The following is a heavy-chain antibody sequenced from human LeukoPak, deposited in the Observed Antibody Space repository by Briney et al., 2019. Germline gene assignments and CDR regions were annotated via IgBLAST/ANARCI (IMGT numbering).Heavy chain of an antibody. Sequence: EASVKVSCKASGGTFSSYAISWVRQAPGQGLEWMGGIIPIFGTANYAQKFQGRVTITADGSTSTAYMELSSLRSEDTAVYYCARGRTKPTVTTFDYWGQGTLVTVSS. D-gene: IGHD4-17*01. V-gene: IGHV1-69*13. J-gene: IGHJ4*02. CDR2: IIPIFGTA. CDR3: ARGRTKPTVTTFDY. CDR1: GGTFSSYA.